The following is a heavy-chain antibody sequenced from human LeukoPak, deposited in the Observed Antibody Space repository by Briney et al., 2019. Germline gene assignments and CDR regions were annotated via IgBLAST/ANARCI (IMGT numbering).Heavy chain of an antibody. Sequence: GGSLRLSCAASGFTVSSNYMSWVRQAPGKGLEWVPVIYSGGSTYYADSVKGRFTISRDNSKNTLYLQMNSLRAEDTAVYYCARGRSDYYGSGSYSDYYYYYGMDVWGQGTTVTVSS. D-gene: IGHD3-10*01. J-gene: IGHJ6*02. V-gene: IGHV3-66*01. CDR3: ARGRSDYYGSGSYSDYYYYYGMDV. CDR1: GFTVSSNY. CDR2: IYSGGST.